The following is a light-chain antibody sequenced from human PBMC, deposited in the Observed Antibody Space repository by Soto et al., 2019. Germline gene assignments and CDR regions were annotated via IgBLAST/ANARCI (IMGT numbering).Light chain of an antibody. CDR3: QSYDSSLSAWV. V-gene: IGLV1-40*01. J-gene: IGLJ3*02. CDR2: LNN. CDR1: SSNIGAGYD. Sequence: QSALTQPPSVSGAPGQRVTISCTGSSSNIGAGYDVHWYQQTPGTAPKLLIYLNNNRPSGVPDRLSGSKSGTSASLAITGLQAEDEADYYCQSYDSSLSAWVFGGGTKLTVL.